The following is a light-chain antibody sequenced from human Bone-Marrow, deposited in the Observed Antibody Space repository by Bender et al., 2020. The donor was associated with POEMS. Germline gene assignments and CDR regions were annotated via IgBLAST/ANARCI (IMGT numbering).Light chain of an antibody. CDR3: SSCMSSNSV. J-gene: IGLJ2*01. CDR1: SNFFPAYNC. V-gene: IGLV2-14*03. Sequence: QSALTQPASVSGSPGQSITISCPGTSNFFPAYNCVSWYQQHPGKAPKLLIYDVNVRPSGVSHRFSGSKSGGTASLTISGLQPDDEGDYYCSSCMSSNSVFGGGTKLTVL. CDR2: DVN.